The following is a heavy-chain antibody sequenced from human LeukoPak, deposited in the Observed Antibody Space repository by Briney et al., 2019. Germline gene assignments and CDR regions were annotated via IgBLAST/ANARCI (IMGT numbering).Heavy chain of an antibody. V-gene: IGHV4-34*01. J-gene: IGHJ4*02. D-gene: IGHD2-21*01. CDR1: GGSFSGYY. CDR3: ARVGVNVIDY. Sequence: SETLSLTCAVYGGSFSGYYWSWIRQPPGKGLEWIGEINHSGSTNYYPSLKSRLTISVDTSKNQFSLKLSSVTAADTAVYYCARVGVNVIDYWGQGTLVTVSS. CDR2: INHSGST.